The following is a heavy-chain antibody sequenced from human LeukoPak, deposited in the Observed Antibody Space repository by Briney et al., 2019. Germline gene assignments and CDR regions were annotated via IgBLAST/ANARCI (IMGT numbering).Heavy chain of an antibody. CDR3: ARVYGSGSSDDY. CDR2: MNPNSGNT. Sequence: ASVKVSCKASGGTFSSYAISWVRQATGQGLEWMGWMNPNSGNTGYAQKFQGRVTMTRNTSISTAYMELSSLRSEDTAVYYCARVYGSGSSDDYWGQGTLVTVSS. V-gene: IGHV1-8*02. CDR1: GGTFSSYA. D-gene: IGHD3-10*01. J-gene: IGHJ4*02.